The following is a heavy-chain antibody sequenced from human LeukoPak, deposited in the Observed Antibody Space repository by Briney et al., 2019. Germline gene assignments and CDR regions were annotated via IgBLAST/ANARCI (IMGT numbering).Heavy chain of an antibody. CDR3: ARGSAGVYYDILTGYYEPDYYFDY. Sequence: GASVKVSCKASGYTFTGYYMPWVRQAPGQGLEWMGWINPNSGGTNYAQKFQGRVTMTRDTSISTAYMELSRLRSDDTAVYYCARGSAGVYYDILTGYYEPDYYFDYWGQGTLVTVSS. V-gene: IGHV1-2*02. CDR1: GYTFTGYY. D-gene: IGHD3-9*01. CDR2: INPNSGGT. J-gene: IGHJ4*02.